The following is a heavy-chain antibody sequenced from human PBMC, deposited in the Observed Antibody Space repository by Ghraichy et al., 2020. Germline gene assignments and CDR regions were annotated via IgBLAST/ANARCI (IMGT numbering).Heavy chain of an antibody. V-gene: IGHV3-48*02. Sequence: GGYLRLSCAASGFTFSSYSMNWVRQAPGKGLEWVSYISSSSSTIYYADSVKGRFTISRDNAKNSLYLQMNSLRDEDTAVYYCARGSGSYYIYYYYGMDVWGQGTTVTVSS. D-gene: IGHD1-26*01. CDR3: ARGSGSYYIYYYYGMDV. CDR2: ISSSSSTI. CDR1: GFTFSSYS. J-gene: IGHJ6*02.